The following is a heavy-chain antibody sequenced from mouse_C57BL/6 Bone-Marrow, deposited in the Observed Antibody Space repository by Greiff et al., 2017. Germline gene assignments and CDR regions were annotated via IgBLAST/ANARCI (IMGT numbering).Heavy chain of an antibody. D-gene: IGHD2-12*01. J-gene: IGHJ4*01. CDR1: GYSFTDYY. V-gene: IGHV1-39*01. Sequence: EVQLMESGPELVKPGASVKISCKASGYSFTDYYMNWVKQSHGKSLEWIGVINPNYGTTSYNQKFKGKATLTVDQSSSTAYMQLNSLTSEDSAVYYCARGGDDGYAMDYWGQGTSVTVSS. CDR2: INPNYGTT. CDR3: ARGGDDGYAMDY.